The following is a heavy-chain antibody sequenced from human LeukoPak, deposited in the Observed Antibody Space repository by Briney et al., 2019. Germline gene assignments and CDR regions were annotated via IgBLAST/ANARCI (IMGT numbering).Heavy chain of an antibody. J-gene: IGHJ6*02. Sequence: GGPLRLSCAASGFTFDDYTMHWVRQAPGKGLEWVSLISWDGGSTYYADSVKGRFTISRDNSKNSLYLQMNSLRTEDTALYYCAKDWKRGSGWLYYYYYGMDVWGQGTTVTVSS. CDR3: AKDWKRGSGWLYYYYYGMDV. D-gene: IGHD6-19*01. CDR2: ISWDGGST. V-gene: IGHV3-43*01. CDR1: GFTFDDYT.